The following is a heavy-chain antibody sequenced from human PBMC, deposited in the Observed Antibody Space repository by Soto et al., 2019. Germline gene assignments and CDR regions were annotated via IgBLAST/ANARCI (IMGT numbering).Heavy chain of an antibody. Sequence: SVKVSCKASGGSFSSYTISWVRQAPGQGLEWMGRIIPILGIANYAQKFQGRVTITADKSTSTAYMELSSLRSEDTAVYYCARHRAAAGTPRTGDDYWGQGTLVTVSS. CDR3: ARHRAAAGTPRTGDDY. J-gene: IGHJ4*02. D-gene: IGHD6-13*01. CDR1: GGSFSSYT. CDR2: IIPILGIA. V-gene: IGHV1-69*02.